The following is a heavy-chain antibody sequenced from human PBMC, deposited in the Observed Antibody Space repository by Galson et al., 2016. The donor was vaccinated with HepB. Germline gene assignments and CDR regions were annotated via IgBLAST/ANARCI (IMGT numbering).Heavy chain of an antibody. Sequence: SLRLSCAVSEIGSHYINWIRQAPGKGLEWLSVIYTGGTTDYAAAVKGRFTISRDNSRNTVHLQMNRLRAEDTAVYYCARSGETRSWYPKEFDHWGHGTLVTVSS. D-gene: IGHD3-10*01. CDR3: ARSGETRSWYPKEFDH. CDR2: IYTGGTT. CDR1: EIGSHY. J-gene: IGHJ4*01. V-gene: IGHV3-66*01.